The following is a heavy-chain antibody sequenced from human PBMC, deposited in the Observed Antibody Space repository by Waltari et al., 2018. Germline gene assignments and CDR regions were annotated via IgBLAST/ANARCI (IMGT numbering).Heavy chain of an antibody. CDR1: GFTFNPYW. J-gene: IGHJ4*02. Sequence: EVQLVESGGGLVQPGGSLRLSCAASGFTFNPYWMKWIRQAPGKGLECVVNINPDGIPKFYLDSVKGRLTVSRDNARNSLDLQMDNLRAEDTAVYYCTTLARGESGDYWGQGTLVTVSS. CDR3: TTLARGESGDY. V-gene: IGHV3-7*01. D-gene: IGHD3-10*01. CDR2: INPDGIPK.